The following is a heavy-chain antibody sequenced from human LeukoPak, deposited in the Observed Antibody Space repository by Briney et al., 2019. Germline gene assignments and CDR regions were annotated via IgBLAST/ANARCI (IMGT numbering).Heavy chain of an antibody. CDR3: ARSVYDSSGYYPYYYYYYMDV. CDR1: GGTFSSYA. J-gene: IGHJ6*03. CDR2: IIPIFGTA. Sequence: GASVKVSCKASGGTFSSYAISWVRQAPGQGLEWMGGIIPIFGTANYAQKFQGRVTITTDESTSTAYMELSSLRSEDTAAYYCARSVYDSSGYYPYYYYYYMDVWGKGTTVTVSS. D-gene: IGHD3-22*01. V-gene: IGHV1-69*05.